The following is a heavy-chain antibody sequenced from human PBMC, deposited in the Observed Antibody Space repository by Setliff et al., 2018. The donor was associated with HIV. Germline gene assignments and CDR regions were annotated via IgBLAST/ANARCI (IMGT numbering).Heavy chain of an antibody. V-gene: IGHV4-34*01. D-gene: IGHD1-20*01. CDR3: ARVRFNFDNVRCFDL. CDR1: RGSFSHYY. J-gene: IGHJ2*01. Sequence: LSLTCAVYRGSFSHYYWTWIRQSPGKGLEWIAEINQERTTFYNPSLKSRVTMSLDTSRNEVSLRLSSVTAADTATYFCARVRFNFDNVRCFDLWGPGTLVTVS. CDR2: INQERTT.